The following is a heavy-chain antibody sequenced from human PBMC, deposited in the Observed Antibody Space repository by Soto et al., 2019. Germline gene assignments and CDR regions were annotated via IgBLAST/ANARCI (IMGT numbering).Heavy chain of an antibody. J-gene: IGHJ6*02. CDR3: ARMWFVDARYYYGMDV. D-gene: IGHD2-8*01. CDR1: GYTFTGYY. Sequence: GASVKVSCKASGYTFTGYYMHWVRQCPGQGLEWFGWINTISGGTNYDQKFQGRVTMTRDTSISTAYMELSRLRSDDTAVYYCARMWFVDARYYYGMDVWGQGTTVTVSS. CDR2: INTISGGT. V-gene: IGHV1-2*02.